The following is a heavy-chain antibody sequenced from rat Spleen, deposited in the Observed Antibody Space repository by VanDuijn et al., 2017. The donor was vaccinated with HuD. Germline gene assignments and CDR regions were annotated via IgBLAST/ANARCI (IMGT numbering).Heavy chain of an antibody. D-gene: IGHD4-3*01. J-gene: IGHJ4*01. CDR2: ITNSGGTT. CDR1: GFTFNNYG. CDR3: ARHNSGYGVMDA. V-gene: IGHV5S13*01. Sequence: EVHLVESGGGLVQPGRSLKLSCAASGFTFNNYGMAWVRQAPTRGLEWVASITNSGGTTYYRDSVKGRFTISRDNAKSTLYLQMDSLRSEDTATYYCARHNSGYGVMDAWGQGASVTVSS.